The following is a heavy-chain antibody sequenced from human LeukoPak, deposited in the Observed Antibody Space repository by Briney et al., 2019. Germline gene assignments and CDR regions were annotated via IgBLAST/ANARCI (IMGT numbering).Heavy chain of an antibody. CDR1: GFIFSSFG. CDR3: AREVGSFDY. V-gene: IGHV3-23*01. D-gene: IGHD1-26*01. Sequence: PGGTLRLSCAASGFIFSSFGMSWVRQAPGKGLEWVSCISSSGGSTYYADSVKGRFTMSRDNSKNTLYLQMNSLRAEDTAVYYSAREVGSFDYWGQGTLVTVSS. J-gene: IGHJ4*02. CDR2: ISSSGGST.